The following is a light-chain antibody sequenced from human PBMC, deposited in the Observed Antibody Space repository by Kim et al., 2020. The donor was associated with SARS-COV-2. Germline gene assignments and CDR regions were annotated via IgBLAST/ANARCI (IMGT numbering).Light chain of an antibody. CDR3: QSYDSSLSGWV. CDR2: GNT. Sequence: QPVLTQPPSVYGAPGQRVTISCTGSSSNIGAGHDVHWYRQLPRTAPKLLINGNTNRPSGVPDRFSASRSGTSASLAITGLQADDEADYYCQSYDSSLSGWVFGGGTQLTVL. J-gene: IGLJ3*02. V-gene: IGLV1-40*01. CDR1: SSNIGAGHD.